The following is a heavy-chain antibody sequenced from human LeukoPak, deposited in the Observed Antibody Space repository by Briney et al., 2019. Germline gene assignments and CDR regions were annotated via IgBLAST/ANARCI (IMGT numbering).Heavy chain of an antibody. CDR2: ISGSGEST. D-gene: IGHD1-26*01. J-gene: IGHJ4*02. CDR1: GFTFTSYA. CDR3: AKDQGELLFSFDS. Sequence: GGSLRLSCAASGFTFTSYAMSWVRQAPGKGLEWVSTISGSGESTYYEDSVKGRFTISRDNSKSTLYLKMNSLRAEDTAVYYCAKDQGELLFSFDSWGQGTLVTVSS. V-gene: IGHV3-23*01.